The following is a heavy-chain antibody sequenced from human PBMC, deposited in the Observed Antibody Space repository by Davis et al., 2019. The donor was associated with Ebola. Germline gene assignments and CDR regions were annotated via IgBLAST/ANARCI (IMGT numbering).Heavy chain of an antibody. CDR2: IYSGGST. CDR3: ARGVAAGDDSIRS. CDR1: EFTAGSYF. V-gene: IGHV3-66*01. D-gene: IGHD2-21*02. J-gene: IGHJ5*02. Sequence: GESLKIPCAAPEFTAGSYFMSWVRQAPGKELEWVSVIYSGGSTYYVDSVKGRLTISRDNSKKTVYLQMNSLRDEDTAVYYCARGVAAGDDSIRSWGQGTLVPVSS.